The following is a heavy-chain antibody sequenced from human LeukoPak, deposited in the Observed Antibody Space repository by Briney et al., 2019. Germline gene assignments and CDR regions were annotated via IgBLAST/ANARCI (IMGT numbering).Heavy chain of an antibody. V-gene: IGHV4-59*01. CDR2: IYYSGRT. CDR1: RGSISFYY. J-gene: IGHJ4*02. CDR3: ARVQTPSGSGSYSFDY. D-gene: IGHD3-10*01. Sequence: SETLSLTCTVSRGSISFYYWSWIRQPPGKGLEWIGYIYYSGRTNYNPSLKSRVTISVDTSKNQFSLKLSSVTAADTAVYYCARVQTPSGSGSYSFDYWGQGTLVTVSS.